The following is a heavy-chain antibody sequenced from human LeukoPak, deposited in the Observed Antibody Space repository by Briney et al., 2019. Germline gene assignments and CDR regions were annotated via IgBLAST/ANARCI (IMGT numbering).Heavy chain of an antibody. CDR3: AKPNWGYCSGGSCYSFDI. D-gene: IGHD2-15*01. Sequence: GGSLRLSCAAPGFTFSSYAMSWVRQAPGKGLEWVSAISGSGGSTYYADSVKGRFTISRDNSKNTLYLQMNSLRAEDTAVYYCAKPNWGYCSGGSCYSFDIWGQGTMVTVSS. CDR1: GFTFSSYA. J-gene: IGHJ3*02. CDR2: ISGSGGST. V-gene: IGHV3-23*01.